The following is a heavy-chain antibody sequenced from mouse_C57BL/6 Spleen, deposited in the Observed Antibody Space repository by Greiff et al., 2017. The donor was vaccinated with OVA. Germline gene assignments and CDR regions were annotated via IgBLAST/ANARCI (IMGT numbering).Heavy chain of an antibody. Sequence: VQLQQPGAELVRPGSSVKLSCKASGYTFTSYWMDWVKQRPGQGLEWIGNIYPSDSETHYNQKFKDKATLTVDKSSSTAYMQLSSLTSEDSAVYYCARSNDYRFAYWGQGTLVTVSA. CDR1: GYTFTSYW. J-gene: IGHJ3*01. CDR3: ARSNDYRFAY. CDR2: IYPSDSET. V-gene: IGHV1-61*01. D-gene: IGHD2-4*01.